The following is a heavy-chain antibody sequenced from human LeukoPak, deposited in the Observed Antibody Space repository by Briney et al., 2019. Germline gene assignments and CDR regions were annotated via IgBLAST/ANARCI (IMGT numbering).Heavy chain of an antibody. D-gene: IGHD6-19*01. V-gene: IGHV3-7*01. CDR3: ARGTGWYPDY. J-gene: IGHJ4*02. Sequence: PGGSLRLSCAASGFSFSAYWMNWVRQAPGKGLEWVANINQEGGEKYYVGSVKGRFTISRDNTKNSLHIQMNSLRPEDTAIYYCARGTGWYPDYWGQGTLVTVSS. CDR1: GFSFSAYW. CDR2: INQEGGEK.